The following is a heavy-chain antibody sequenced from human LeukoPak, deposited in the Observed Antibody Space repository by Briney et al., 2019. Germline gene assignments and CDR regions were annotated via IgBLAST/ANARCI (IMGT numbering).Heavy chain of an antibody. J-gene: IGHJ3*02. CDR1: GYSFTSYW. CDR2: IYPGDSDT. Sequence: GESLKISCKGSGYSFTSYWIGWVRQMPGKGLEWMGIIYPGDSDTRYSPSFQGQVTISADKSISTAFLQWSSLKASDTAMYYCARRRAAAGTLYAFDIWGQGTMVTVSS. V-gene: IGHV5-51*01. CDR3: ARRRAAAGTLYAFDI. D-gene: IGHD6-13*01.